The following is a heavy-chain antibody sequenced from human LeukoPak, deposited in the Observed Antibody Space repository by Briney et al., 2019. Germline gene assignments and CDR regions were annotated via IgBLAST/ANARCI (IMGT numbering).Heavy chain of an antibody. D-gene: IGHD5-24*01. CDR2: IRYDGSDK. Sequence: GGSLRLSCAASGFSFRSYGMHWVRQAPGKGLEWLAFIRYDGSDKYDADSVKGRFTISRDNSKNTLYLQMDSLRTEDTAVYYCARTPRNGYIEGYWGQGTLVTVSS. J-gene: IGHJ4*02. CDR1: GFSFRSYG. V-gene: IGHV3-30*02. CDR3: ARTPRNGYIEGY.